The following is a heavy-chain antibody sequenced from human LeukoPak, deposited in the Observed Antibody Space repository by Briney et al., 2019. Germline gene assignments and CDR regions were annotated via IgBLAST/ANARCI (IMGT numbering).Heavy chain of an antibody. CDR2: LYSGGNT. V-gene: IGHV3-53*01. J-gene: IGHJ4*02. D-gene: IGHD3-10*01. CDR3: AKDLSTGIQRTYFDY. Sequence: PGGSLRLSCVVSGFTVSSNYMSWVRQAPGKGLEWVSVLYSGGNTYHADSVKGRFTISRDNSKSTLYLQMNSLRAEDTAVYYCAKDLSTGIQRTYFDYWGQGTLVTVSS. CDR1: GFTVSSNY.